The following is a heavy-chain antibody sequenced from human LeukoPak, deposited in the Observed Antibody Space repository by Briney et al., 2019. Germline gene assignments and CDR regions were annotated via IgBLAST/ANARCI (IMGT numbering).Heavy chain of an antibody. CDR3: ARVGVYARSYAFDI. Sequence: GGSLRLSCAASGFIFSSQSMNWVRQAPGKGLEWVSCISSSSSYIYYADSVKGRFTISRDNAKNSLYLQMNSLRAEDTAVYYCARVGVYARSYAFDIWGQGTMVTVSS. V-gene: IGHV3-21*01. CDR1: GFIFSSQS. D-gene: IGHD2-8*01. J-gene: IGHJ3*02. CDR2: ISSSSSYI.